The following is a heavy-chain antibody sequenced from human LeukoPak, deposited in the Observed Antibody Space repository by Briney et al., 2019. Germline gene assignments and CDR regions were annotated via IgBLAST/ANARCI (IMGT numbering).Heavy chain of an antibody. CDR3: AKDRRTTVTTSYLDY. V-gene: IGHV3-30*18. CDR1: GFTFSSYG. J-gene: IGHJ4*02. CDR2: ISYDGSNK. D-gene: IGHD4-11*01. Sequence: PGRCLRLPCAASGFTFSSYGMHWVRQAPGKGLEWVAVISYDGSNKYYADSVKGRFTISRDNSKNTLYLQMNSLRAEDTAVYYCAKDRRTTVTTSYLDYWGQGTLVTVSS.